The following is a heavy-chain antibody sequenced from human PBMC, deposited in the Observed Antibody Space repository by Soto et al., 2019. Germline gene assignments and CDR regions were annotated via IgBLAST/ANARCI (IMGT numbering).Heavy chain of an antibody. V-gene: IGHV3-23*01. CDR3: AKTKLHSRSWSYDAFDI. Sequence: EVQRLESGGGLVQPGGSLRLSCAASGFTFSSCAMSWFRQAPGKGLDWVSGISSSGGTTYYADSVKGRFTISRDNYKNTLYLQMNSLRAEDTAVYYCAKTKLHSRSWSYDAFDIWGQGTMVTVSS. J-gene: IGHJ3*02. CDR1: GFTFSSCA. CDR2: ISSSGGTT. D-gene: IGHD6-13*01.